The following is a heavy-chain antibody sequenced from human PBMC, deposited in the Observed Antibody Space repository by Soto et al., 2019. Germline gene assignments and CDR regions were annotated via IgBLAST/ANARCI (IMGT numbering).Heavy chain of an antibody. CDR3: AKERWAAAGTPTLDY. V-gene: IGHV3-23*01. CDR1: GVTFSSHA. Sequence: PGGSMRLSYAASGVTFSSHAMSWVRQAPGKGLEWVSAISGGTSSTYYADSVKGRFTISRDNSKNTLYLQMNSLRAEDTAVYYCAKERWAAAGTPTLDYWGQGTLVTVSS. CDR2: ISGGTSST. J-gene: IGHJ4*02. D-gene: IGHD6-13*01.